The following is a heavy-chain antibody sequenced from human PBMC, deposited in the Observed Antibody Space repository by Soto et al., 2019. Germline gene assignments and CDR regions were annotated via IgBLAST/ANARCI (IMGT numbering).Heavy chain of an antibody. CDR2: IKPDGGAT. D-gene: IGHD3-16*01. CDR3: FGGNGGPQ. CDR1: DFTFRNSW. J-gene: IGHJ4*02. V-gene: IGHV3-7*03. Sequence: GSLRLACSTSDFTFRNSWINWVRQAPGKGLEWVANIKPDGGATNYVDSVKGRFTISRDNVRNSASLQMNSLRVEDTAVYFCFGGNGGPQWGQGTLVTVYS.